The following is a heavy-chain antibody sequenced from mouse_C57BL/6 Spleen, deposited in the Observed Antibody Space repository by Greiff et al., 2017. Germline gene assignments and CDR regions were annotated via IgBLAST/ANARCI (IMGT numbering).Heavy chain of an antibody. V-gene: IGHV1-64*01. J-gene: IGHJ4*01. CDR2: IHPNSGST. D-gene: IGHD1-1*02. CDR1: GYTFTSYW. Sequence: VQLQQPGAELVKPGASVQLSCKASGYTFTSYWMHWVKQRPGQGLEWIGMIHPNSGSTNYNAKFKSKATLTVDKASSPAYLQLSSLTSEDSAVYYCASGGDYYAMDYWGQGTSVTFSS. CDR3: ASGGDYYAMDY.